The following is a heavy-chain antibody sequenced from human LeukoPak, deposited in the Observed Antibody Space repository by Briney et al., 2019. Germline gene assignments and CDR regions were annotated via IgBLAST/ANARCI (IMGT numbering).Heavy chain of an antibody. V-gene: IGHV3-23*01. CDR2: ISGSGGST. D-gene: IGHD4-17*01. Sequence: AGGSLRLSCAASGFTFSSYAMSWVRQAPGKGLEWVSAISGSGGSTYYADSVKGRFTISRDNSKNTLYLQMNSLRAEDTAVYYCAKDGYFGDYLFDYWGQGTLVTVSS. J-gene: IGHJ4*02. CDR3: AKDGYFGDYLFDY. CDR1: GFTFSSYA.